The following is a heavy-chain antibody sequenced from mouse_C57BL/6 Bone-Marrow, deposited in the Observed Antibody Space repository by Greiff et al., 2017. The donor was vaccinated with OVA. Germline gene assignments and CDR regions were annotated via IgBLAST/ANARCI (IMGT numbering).Heavy chain of an antibody. J-gene: IGHJ2*01. D-gene: IGHD2-1*01. Sequence: EVQLVASGPELVRPGASVKLSCTASGSTFKDYYLHWVKQRPDQGLEWLGWIDPEHGDTESASKFQGKATITADTSSTTAYLQLSSLTSEDAAVYYCTSYGNFDYWGQGTTLTVSS. CDR2: IDPEHGDT. CDR1: GSTFKDYY. CDR3: TSYGNFDY. V-gene: IGHV14-4*01.